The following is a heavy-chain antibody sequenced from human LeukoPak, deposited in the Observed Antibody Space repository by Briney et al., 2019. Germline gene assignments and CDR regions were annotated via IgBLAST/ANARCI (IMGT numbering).Heavy chain of an antibody. Sequence: GGSLRLSCAASGFTFSSYVMSWVRQAPGKGLEWVSAISGGGGGTYYADSVKGRFTISRDSSKNTLYLQMNSLRADDTAVYYCAKGRSSSWYSAFDYWGQGTLVTVSS. D-gene: IGHD6-13*01. CDR1: GFTFSSYV. CDR2: ISGGGGGT. CDR3: AKGRSSSWYSAFDY. J-gene: IGHJ4*02. V-gene: IGHV3-23*01.